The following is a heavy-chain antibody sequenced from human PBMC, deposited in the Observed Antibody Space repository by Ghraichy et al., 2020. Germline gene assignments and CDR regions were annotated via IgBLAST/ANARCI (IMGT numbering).Heavy chain of an antibody. D-gene: IGHD3-3*01. CDR1: GGSISSYY. J-gene: IGHJ6*03. CDR3: ARGFWSGNWWGDYYYYYMDV. Sequence: SETLSLTCTVSGGSISSYYWSWIRQPPGKGLEWIGYIYYSGSTNYNPSLKSRVTISVDTSKNQFSLKLSSVTAADTAVYYCARGFWSGNWWGDYYYYYMDVWGKGTTVTVSS. CDR2: IYYSGST. V-gene: IGHV4-59*01.